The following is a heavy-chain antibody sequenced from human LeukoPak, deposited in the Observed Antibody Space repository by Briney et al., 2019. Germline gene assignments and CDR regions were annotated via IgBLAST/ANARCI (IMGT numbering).Heavy chain of an antibody. CDR1: GGSISSYY. CDR3: ARRAFSSGYYYFDY. D-gene: IGHD3-22*01. Sequence: SETLSLTCTVSGGSISSYYWSWIRLPPGKGLEWIGYIYYSGSTNYNPSLKSRVTISVDTSKNQFSLKLSSVTAADTAVYYCARRAFSSGYYYFDYWGQGTLVTVSS. V-gene: IGHV4-59*08. J-gene: IGHJ4*02. CDR2: IYYSGST.